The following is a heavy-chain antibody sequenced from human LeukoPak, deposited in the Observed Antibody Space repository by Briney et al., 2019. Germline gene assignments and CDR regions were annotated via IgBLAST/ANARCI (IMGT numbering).Heavy chain of an antibody. CDR3: ARDRYSYGFFNWFDP. CDR1: DFSFATYG. D-gene: IGHD5-18*01. V-gene: IGHV3-48*01. J-gene: IGHJ5*02. CDR2: VSGGDPTT. Sequence: GGSLRLSCAASDFSFATYGMGWVRQAPGRGLEWVSSVSGGDPTTYYADSVKGRFTISRDNAKNSLYLQMNSLRAEDTAVYYCARDRYSYGFFNWFDPWGQGTLVTVSS.